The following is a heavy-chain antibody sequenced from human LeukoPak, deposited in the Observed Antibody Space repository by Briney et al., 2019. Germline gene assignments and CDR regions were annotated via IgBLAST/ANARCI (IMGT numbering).Heavy chain of an antibody. D-gene: IGHD2-15*01. CDR1: GGSISSYY. J-gene: IGHJ3*02. Sequence: PSETLSLTCTVSGGSISSYYWSWIRQPPGKGLEWIGYIYYSGSTNYNPSLKSRVTISVDTSKNQFSLKLSSVTAADTAVYYCARAVVVEGLDGAVLGAFDIWGQGTMVTVSS. CDR2: IYYSGST. CDR3: ARAVVVEGLDGAVLGAFDI. V-gene: IGHV4-59*08.